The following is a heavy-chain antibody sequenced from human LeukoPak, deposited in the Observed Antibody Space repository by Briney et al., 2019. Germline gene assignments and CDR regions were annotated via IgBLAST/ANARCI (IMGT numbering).Heavy chain of an antibody. Sequence: GASLRLSCAASGFTFSSYAMSWVHQAPGKGLERVSAISGSGGSTYYADSVKGRFTISRDNSKNTLYLQMNSLRAEDTAVYYCAKDIEMATTNWGQGTLVTVSS. CDR2: ISGSGGST. V-gene: IGHV3-23*01. J-gene: IGHJ4*02. CDR3: AKDIEMATTN. D-gene: IGHD5-24*01. CDR1: GFTFSSYA.